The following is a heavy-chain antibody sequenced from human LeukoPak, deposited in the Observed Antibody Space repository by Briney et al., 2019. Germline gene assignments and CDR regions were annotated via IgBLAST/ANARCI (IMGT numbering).Heavy chain of an antibody. D-gene: IGHD3-22*01. Sequence: SETLSLTCTVSGGSISSGSYYWSWIRQPAGKGLEWIGRIYTSGSTNYNPSLKSRVTISVDTSKNRFSLKLSSVTAADTAVYYCARGARSGGDSSGYSLGDFDYWGQGTLVTVSS. CDR1: GGSISSGSYY. CDR2: IYTSGST. J-gene: IGHJ4*02. CDR3: ARGARSGGDSSGYSLGDFDY. V-gene: IGHV4-61*02.